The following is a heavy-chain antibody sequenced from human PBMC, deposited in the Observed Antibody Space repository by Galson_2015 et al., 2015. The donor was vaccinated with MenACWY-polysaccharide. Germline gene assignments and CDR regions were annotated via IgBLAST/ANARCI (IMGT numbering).Heavy chain of an antibody. CDR3: ARWRVGAAGLDH. CDR1: GDSVSSNTAA. CDR2: TYYRSNWSS. J-gene: IGHJ4*02. V-gene: IGHV6-1*01. D-gene: IGHD1-26*01. Sequence: CAISGDSVSSNTAAWNWIRQSPSRGLEWLGRTYYRSNWSSDYALSVRGRITTNYNPSLKSRVTISADTSKTQFSLHLTSMTAADTAMYYCARWRVGAAGLDHWGQGTPVTVSS.